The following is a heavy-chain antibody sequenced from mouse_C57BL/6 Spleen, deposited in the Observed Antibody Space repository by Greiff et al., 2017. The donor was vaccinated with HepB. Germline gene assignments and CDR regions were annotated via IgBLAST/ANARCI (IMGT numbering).Heavy chain of an antibody. CDR3: ARGNYYGSFDY. Sequence: EVQRVESGGGLVKPGGSLKLSCAASGFTFSSYAMSWVRQTPEKRLEWVATISDGGSYTYYTDNVKGRFTISRDNAKNNLYLQMSHLKSEDTAMYYCARGNYYGSFDYWGQGTTLTVSS. D-gene: IGHD1-1*01. J-gene: IGHJ2*01. CDR1: GFTFSSYA. V-gene: IGHV5-4*01. CDR2: ISDGGSYT.